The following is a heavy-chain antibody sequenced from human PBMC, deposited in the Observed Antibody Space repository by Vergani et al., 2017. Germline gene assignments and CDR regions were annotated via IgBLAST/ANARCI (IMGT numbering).Heavy chain of an antibody. D-gene: IGHD5-12*01. V-gene: IGHV4-31*03. CDR2: IYYSGST. CDR1: GGSISSGGYY. Sequence: QVQLQESGPGLVTPSQTLSLTCTVSGGSISSGGYYWSWIRQHPGKGLEWIGYIYYSGSTYYNPSLKSRVTISVDTSKNQFSLKRSSVTAAYTAVYYCARVGSGYSGYDFALDYWGQGTLVTVSS. CDR3: ARVGSGYSGYDFALDY. J-gene: IGHJ4*02.